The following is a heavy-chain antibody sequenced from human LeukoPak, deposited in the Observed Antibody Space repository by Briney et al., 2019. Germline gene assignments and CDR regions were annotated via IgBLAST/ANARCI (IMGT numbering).Heavy chain of an antibody. CDR3: ARDLGYSSGPNY. CDR2: ISGGSSFT. D-gene: IGHD6-19*01. Sequence: GGSLRLSCAASGFSFSSFSMNWVRQAPGKGLEWVSYISGGSSFTYYVDSVKSRFTISRDNAKNSLYLQMNSLRAEDTAVYYCARDLGYSSGPNYWGQGTRVTVSS. J-gene: IGHJ4*02. V-gene: IGHV3-21*01. CDR1: GFSFSSFS.